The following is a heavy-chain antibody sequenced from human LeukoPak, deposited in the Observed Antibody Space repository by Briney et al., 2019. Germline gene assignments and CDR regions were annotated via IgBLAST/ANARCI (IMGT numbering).Heavy chain of an antibody. CDR2: ISGSGGSA. J-gene: IGHJ6*03. CDR1: GFTFSSYA. Sequence: GGSLRLSCAASGFTFSSYAMSWVRQAPGKGLEWVSAISGSGGSAYYADSVKGRFTISRDNSKNTLYLQMNSLRAEDTAVYYCAKPMVRGPYYYYMDVWGKGTTVTVSS. V-gene: IGHV3-23*01. CDR3: AKPMVRGPYYYYMDV. D-gene: IGHD3-10*01.